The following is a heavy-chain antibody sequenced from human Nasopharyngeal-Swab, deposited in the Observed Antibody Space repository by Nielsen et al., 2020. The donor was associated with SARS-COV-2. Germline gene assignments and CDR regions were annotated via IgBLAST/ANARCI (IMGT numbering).Heavy chain of an antibody. CDR2: IKQSGSGQ. D-gene: IGHD2-2*01. J-gene: IGHJ4*02. CDR3: ARYCSTTSCPRGFDY. V-gene: IGHV3-7*01. Sequence: GESLKISCAASGFTFSSYWMSWVRQAPGKGLEWVDHIKQSGSGQYYVDSVKGRFTISRDNAKTSLSLQMNSLRAEDTAVYYCARYCSTTSCPRGFDYWGQGTLVTVSS. CDR1: GFTFSSYW.